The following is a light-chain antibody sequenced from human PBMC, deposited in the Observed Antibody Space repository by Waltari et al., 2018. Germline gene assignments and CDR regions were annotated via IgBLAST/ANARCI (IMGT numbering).Light chain of an antibody. Sequence: QSVLTQPPSASGTPGQRVTISCSGSSSNIGSNHLYGYQHLQGTAPQLLIYRNNQRPSGVPDRFSGSKSGTSASLAISGLRSEDEADYYCAAWDDSLSGLVFGGGTKLTVL. CDR2: RNN. CDR1: SSNIGSNH. J-gene: IGLJ3*02. CDR3: AAWDDSLSGLV. V-gene: IGLV1-47*01.